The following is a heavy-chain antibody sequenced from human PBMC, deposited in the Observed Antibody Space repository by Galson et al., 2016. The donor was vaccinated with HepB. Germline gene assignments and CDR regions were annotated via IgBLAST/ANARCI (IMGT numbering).Heavy chain of an antibody. CDR3: ARLNCAGGTCYLDY. V-gene: IGHV5-51*01. CDR1: GHSFTNHW. D-gene: IGHD2-8*02. Sequence: QSGAEVKKARESLKISCKGSGHSFTNHWIGWVRQRPGQGLEWMGIIYPGDSDTRHSPSLQGQVTISADKSISTAFLQWSSLKASDTAMYYCARLNCAGGTCYLDYWGQGTLVTVSS. J-gene: IGHJ4*02. CDR2: IYPGDSDT.